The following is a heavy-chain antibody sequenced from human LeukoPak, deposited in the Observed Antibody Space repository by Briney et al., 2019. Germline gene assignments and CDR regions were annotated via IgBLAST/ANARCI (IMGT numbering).Heavy chain of an antibody. Sequence: GASVTVSCKASGYTFTGYYMHWVRQAPGQGLEGMGWINPNSGGTNYAQTFQGRVTITRDTSISTAYMELSRLTSDDTAVYYCARGPVGGTTYNDGDAFDIWGQGTMVTVSS. CDR1: GYTFTGYY. J-gene: IGHJ3*02. CDR2: INPNSGGT. V-gene: IGHV1-2*02. CDR3: ARGPVGGTTYNDGDAFDI. D-gene: IGHD1-7*01.